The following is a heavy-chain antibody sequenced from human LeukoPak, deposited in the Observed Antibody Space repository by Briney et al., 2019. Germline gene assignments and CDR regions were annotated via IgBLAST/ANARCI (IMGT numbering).Heavy chain of an antibody. V-gene: IGHV1-8*01. D-gene: IGHD6-19*01. Sequence: ASVKVSCKASGYTFTSYDINWVRQATGQGLEWMGWMNPNSDNTGYAQKFQGRVTMTRNTSISTAYMELSSLRSEDTAVYYCARHPDGSGWYWTGYYYYGMDVWGQGTTVTVSS. CDR3: ARHPDGSGWYWTGYYYYGMDV. J-gene: IGHJ6*02. CDR2: MNPNSDNT. CDR1: GYTFTSYD.